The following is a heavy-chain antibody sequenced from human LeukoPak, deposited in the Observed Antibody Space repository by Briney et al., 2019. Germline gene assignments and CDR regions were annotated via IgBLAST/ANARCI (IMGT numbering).Heavy chain of an antibody. V-gene: IGHV4-4*07. Sequence: SETLSLTCTVSGGSISSYYWSWIRQPAGKGLEWIGRIYTSGSTNYNPSLKSRVTMSVDTSKNQFSLKLSSVTAADTAVYYCARESSSSPYYYYYYMDVWGKGTTATVSS. CDR1: GGSISSYY. CDR3: ARESSSSPYYYYYYMDV. D-gene: IGHD6-6*01. CDR2: IYTSGST. J-gene: IGHJ6*03.